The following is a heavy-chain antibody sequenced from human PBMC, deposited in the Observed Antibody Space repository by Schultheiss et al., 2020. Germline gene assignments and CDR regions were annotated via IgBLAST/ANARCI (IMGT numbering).Heavy chain of an antibody. CDR1: GFTFGDYA. V-gene: IGHV3-49*04. J-gene: IGHJ4*02. CDR3: TRERSGGSGV. CDR2: IRRKVYGGTP. Sequence: GGSLRLSCTASGFTFGDYAMAWVRQAPGKGLEWVGFIRRKVYGGTPENAASLEGRFTISRDDSKSVAYLQMNSLKTEDTALYYCTRERSGGSGVWGQGTLV. D-gene: IGHD2-8*02.